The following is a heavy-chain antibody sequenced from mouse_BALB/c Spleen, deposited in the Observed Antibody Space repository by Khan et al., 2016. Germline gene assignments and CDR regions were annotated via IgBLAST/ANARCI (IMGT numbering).Heavy chain of an antibody. Sequence: EVQLQESGAELVKPGASVKLSCTASGFNIKDTYMHWVKQRPEQGLEWIGRIDPANGNTKYDPKFQGKATITADTSSNTAYLQLSSLTSEDTAVYDCARSPYDYDVGFAYWGQGTLVTVSA. J-gene: IGHJ3*01. CDR2: IDPANGNT. V-gene: IGHV14-3*02. CDR1: GFNIKDTY. CDR3: ARSPYDYDVGFAY. D-gene: IGHD2-4*01.